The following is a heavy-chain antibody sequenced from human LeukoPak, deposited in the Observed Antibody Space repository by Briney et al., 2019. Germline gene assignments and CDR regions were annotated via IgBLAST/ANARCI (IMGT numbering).Heavy chain of an antibody. CDR1: GVSISSSSYY. J-gene: IGHJ4*02. CDR2: IYNSGNS. V-gene: IGHV4-61*05. D-gene: IGHD5-18*01. CDR3: ARSERGYTYGWYDY. Sequence: SETLSLTCTVSGVSISSSSYYWGWIRQPPGKGLEWIGYIYNSGNSNFNSSLKSRVSMSVDTSKNQVSLKLSSVTAADTAVYYCARSERGYTYGWYDYWGQGTLVTVSS.